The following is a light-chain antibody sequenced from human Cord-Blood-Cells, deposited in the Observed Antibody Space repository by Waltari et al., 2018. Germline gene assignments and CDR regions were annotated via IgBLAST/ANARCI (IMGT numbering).Light chain of an antibody. CDR2: EDS. CDR3: YSTDSSGNHSV. J-gene: IGLJ1*01. Sequence: SYELTQSPSAPVSPGQTARITCSGDALPKKYAHWYQQKSGQAPVLVIYEDSKRPSGIPERFSGSSSGTMATLTISGAEVEDEADYYCYSTDSSGNHSVFGTGTKVTVL. V-gene: IGLV3-10*01. CDR1: ALPKKY.